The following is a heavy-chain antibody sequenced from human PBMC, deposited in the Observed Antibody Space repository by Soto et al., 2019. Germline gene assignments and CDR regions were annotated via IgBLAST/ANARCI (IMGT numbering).Heavy chain of an antibody. CDR3: ARGLYRRSYKDSSGSYYVHFDY. Sequence: SVKVSCKASGGTFSSYAISWVRHAPGQGLEWMGGIIPIFGTANYAQKFQGRVTITADESTSTAYMELSSLRSEDTAVYYCARGLYRRSYKDSSGSYYVHFDYWGQGXLVIVYS. V-gene: IGHV1-69*13. CDR1: GGTFSSYA. D-gene: IGHD3-22*01. CDR2: IIPIFGTA. J-gene: IGHJ4*02.